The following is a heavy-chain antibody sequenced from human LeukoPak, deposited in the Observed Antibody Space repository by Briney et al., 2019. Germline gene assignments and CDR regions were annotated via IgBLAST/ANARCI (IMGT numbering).Heavy chain of an antibody. J-gene: IGHJ3*02. V-gene: IGHV4-4*07. CDR2: IHSSGTA. CDR1: GVSMDTYF. CDR3: ARVPPDHGVIHDAFDI. D-gene: IGHD3-10*01. Sequence: PSGTLSLTCRVSGVSMDTYFWNWVRQSAGKGLEWIGRIHSSGTANYNPSLKTRASMSIDTSKTQFSVTLTSVTAADTAIYYCARVPPDHGVIHDAFDIWGQGTVVTVSS.